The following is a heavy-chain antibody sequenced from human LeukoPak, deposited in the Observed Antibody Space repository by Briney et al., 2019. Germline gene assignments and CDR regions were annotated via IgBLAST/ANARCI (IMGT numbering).Heavy chain of an antibody. J-gene: IGHJ4*02. Sequence: AGGSLRLLCAASGFTFRIYSMNWVRQAPGKGREGGSYISSSRSTIYCADSVRGRFTTSRDNAKTSLYLKINSLRAEATAVYSCARDPPSTDFCSGYHIDWGQGTLVTVSS. CDR3: ARDPPSTDFCSGYHID. CDR2: ISSSRSTI. CDR1: GFTFRIYS. D-gene: IGHD3-3*01. V-gene: IGHV3-48*01.